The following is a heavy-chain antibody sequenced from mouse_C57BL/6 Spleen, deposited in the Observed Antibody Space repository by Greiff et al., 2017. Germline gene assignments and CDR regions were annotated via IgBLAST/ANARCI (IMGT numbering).Heavy chain of an antibody. Sequence: EVKLMESGGGLVKPGGSLKLSCAASGFTFSSYAMSWVRQTPEKRLEWVATISDGGSYTYYPDNVKGRFTISRDNAKNNLYLQMSHLKSEDTAMYYCAREDYYGSSRYFDVWGTGTTVTVSS. D-gene: IGHD1-1*01. CDR1: GFTFSSYA. CDR2: ISDGGSYT. V-gene: IGHV5-4*01. CDR3: AREDYYGSSRYFDV. J-gene: IGHJ1*03.